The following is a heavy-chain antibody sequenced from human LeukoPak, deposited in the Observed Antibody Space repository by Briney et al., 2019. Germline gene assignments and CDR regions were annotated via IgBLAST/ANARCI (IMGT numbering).Heavy chain of an antibody. CDR3: ARVRRSTSWSFDP. CDR1: GFTVSSNY. CDR2: IYSGGST. Sequence: GGSLRLSCAASGFTVSSNYMSWVRQAPGKGLEWDSVIYSGGSTYYADSVKGRFTISRHNSKNTLYLQMNSLRAEDTAVYYCARVRRSTSWSFDPWGQGTLVTVSS. J-gene: IGHJ5*02. V-gene: IGHV3-53*04. D-gene: IGHD2-2*01.